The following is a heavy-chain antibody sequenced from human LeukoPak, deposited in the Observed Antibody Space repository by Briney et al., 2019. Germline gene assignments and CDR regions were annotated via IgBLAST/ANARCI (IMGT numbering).Heavy chain of an antibody. CDR2: IYSGGRT. CDR3: ARDRFPPLGYSGHGRDFDY. D-gene: IGHD5-12*01. Sequence: GGSLRLSCAASGFIVSSNYMSWVRQAPGKGLEWVSVIYSGGRTYYADSVKGRFTISRDNSRNTLYLQMNSLRAEDTAVYYCARDRFPPLGYSGHGRDFDYWGQGTLVTVSS. J-gene: IGHJ4*02. CDR1: GFIVSSNY. V-gene: IGHV3-53*01.